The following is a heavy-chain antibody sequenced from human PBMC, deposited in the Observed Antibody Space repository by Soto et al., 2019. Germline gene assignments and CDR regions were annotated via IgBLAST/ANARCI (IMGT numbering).Heavy chain of an antibody. J-gene: IGHJ5*02. CDR1: GGTFSSYA. D-gene: IGHD3-22*01. Sequence: SVKVSCKASGGTFSSYAISWVRQAPGQGLEWMGEIIPIFGTANYAQKFQGRVTITADESTSTAYTELSSLRSEDTAVYYCARDRGPSSGYYPYWFDPWGQGTLVTVSS. V-gene: IGHV1-69*13. CDR3: ARDRGPSSGYYPYWFDP. CDR2: IIPIFGTA.